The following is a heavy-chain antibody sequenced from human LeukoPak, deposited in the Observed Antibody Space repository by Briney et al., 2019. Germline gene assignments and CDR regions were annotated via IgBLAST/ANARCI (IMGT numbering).Heavy chain of an antibody. D-gene: IGHD2-21*01. CDR2: IYHSGST. CDR1: GYSISSGYY. V-gene: IGHV4-38-2*01. Sequence: PSETLSLTCAVSGYSISSGYYWGWIRQPPGKGLEWIGSIYHSGSTYYNPSLKSRVTISVDTSKNQFSLKLSSVTAADTAVYYCARVTQGVLLWRGQGTLVTVSS. J-gene: IGHJ4*02. CDR3: ARVTQGVLLW.